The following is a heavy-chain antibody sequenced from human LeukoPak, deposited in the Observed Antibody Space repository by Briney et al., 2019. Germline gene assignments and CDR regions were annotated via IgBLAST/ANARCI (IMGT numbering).Heavy chain of an antibody. J-gene: IGHJ4*02. Sequence: GASVKVSCKASGYTFTGYYMHWVRQAPGQGLEWMGWINPNSGGTNYAQKFQGRVTMTRDTSISTAYMELSRLRSDDTAVYYCARVRSSRGRATIFDYWGQGTLVTVSS. CDR3: ARVRSSRGRATIFDY. V-gene: IGHV1-2*02. D-gene: IGHD5-24*01. CDR2: INPNSGGT. CDR1: GYTFTGYY.